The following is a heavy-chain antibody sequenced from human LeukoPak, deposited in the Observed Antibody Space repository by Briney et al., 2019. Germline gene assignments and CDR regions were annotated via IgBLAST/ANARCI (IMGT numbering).Heavy chain of an antibody. CDR2: ISWNSGSI. J-gene: IGHJ6*03. Sequence: GGSLRLSCAASGFTFDDYAMHWVRQAPGKGLEWVSGISWNSGSIGYADSVKGRFTISRDNAKNSLYLQMNSLRAEDTALYYCARPPAGYGGYYYYYMDVWGKGTTVTVSS. CDR1: GFTFDDYA. V-gene: IGHV3-9*01. CDR3: ARPPAGYGGYYYYYMDV. D-gene: IGHD5-12*01.